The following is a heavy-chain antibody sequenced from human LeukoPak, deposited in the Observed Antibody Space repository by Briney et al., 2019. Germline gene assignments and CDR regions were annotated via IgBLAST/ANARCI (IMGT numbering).Heavy chain of an antibody. J-gene: IGHJ4*02. CDR3: AREVGAPTWGYYFDY. D-gene: IGHD1-26*01. CDR1: GYTFTGYY. V-gene: IGHV1-2*02. CDR2: INPNSGGT. Sequence: ASVKVSCKASGYTFTGYYMHWVRQAPGQGLEWMGWINPNSGGTNYAQKFQGRVTMTRDTSISTAYMELSRLRSDDTAVYYCAREVGAPTWGYYFDYWGQGTLVTVSS.